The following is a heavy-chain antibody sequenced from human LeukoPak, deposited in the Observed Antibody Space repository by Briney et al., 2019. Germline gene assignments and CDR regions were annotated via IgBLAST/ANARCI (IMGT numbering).Heavy chain of an antibody. CDR2: IRGSGGGT. D-gene: IGHD6-19*01. V-gene: IGHV3-23*01. Sequence: GGSLRLSCAASGFTFSSYAMSWVRQAPGKGLEWVSAIRGSGGGTYHGDSVKGRFTISRDNSKNTVYLQMNSLRDEDTALYYCAKAGIGVVGYFDYWGQGTLVTVSS. CDR1: GFTFSSYA. CDR3: AKAGIGVVGYFDY. J-gene: IGHJ4*02.